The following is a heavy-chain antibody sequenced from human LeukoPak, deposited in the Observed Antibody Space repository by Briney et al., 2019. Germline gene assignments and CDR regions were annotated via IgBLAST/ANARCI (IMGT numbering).Heavy chain of an antibody. Sequence: GGSLRLSCAASGFTFSSYWMSWVRQAPGKGLEWVANIKQDGGEKYSVDSVKGRFTISRDNAKNSLFLQMNSLRAEDTALYYCARDRGNGFNSYFFDYWGQGTLVTVSS. J-gene: IGHJ4*02. CDR3: ARDRGNGFNSYFFDY. D-gene: IGHD5-24*01. CDR2: IKQDGGEK. CDR1: GFTFSSYW. V-gene: IGHV3-7*01.